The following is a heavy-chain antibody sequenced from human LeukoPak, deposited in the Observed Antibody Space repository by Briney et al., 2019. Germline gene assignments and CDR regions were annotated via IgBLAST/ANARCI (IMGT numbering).Heavy chain of an antibody. Sequence: ASVKVSCKASGYTFTNYGISWVRQAPGQGLEWRGGITPYNGHTNYAQKIQGRVTMTTDTSTNTAYMDLRSLRSDDTAVYYCARVWGYCGNTNCYQSFDYWGQGTLVTVTS. CDR1: GYTFTNYG. V-gene: IGHV1-18*01. CDR2: ITPYNGHT. D-gene: IGHD2-2*01. CDR3: ARVWGYCGNTNCYQSFDY. J-gene: IGHJ4*02.